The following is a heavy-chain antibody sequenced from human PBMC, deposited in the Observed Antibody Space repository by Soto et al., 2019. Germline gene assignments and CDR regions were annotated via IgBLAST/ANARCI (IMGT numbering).Heavy chain of an antibody. CDR1: GGSISSGDYY. CDR2: IYYSGST. Sequence: QVQLQESGPGLVKPSQTLSLTCTVSGGSISSGDYYWSWIRQPPGKGLEWIGYIYYSGSTYYNPSLKSRVTISVDTSKNQFSLKLSSVTAADTAVYYCARGLKAYYYDSSGYSQFDYWGQGTLVTVSS. V-gene: IGHV4-30-4*01. CDR3: ARGLKAYYYDSSGYSQFDY. J-gene: IGHJ4*02. D-gene: IGHD3-22*01.